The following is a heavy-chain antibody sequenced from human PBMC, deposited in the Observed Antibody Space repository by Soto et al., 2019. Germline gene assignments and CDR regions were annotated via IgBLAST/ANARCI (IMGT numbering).Heavy chain of an antibody. CDR3: AREGASRFRGFDY. J-gene: IGHJ4*02. Sequence: PSETLSLTCSVSGDSINNYYWSWIRQPPGKGLEWIGFVHYTGSANYNPSLKGRVTISVGTSKKQFSLRLSSVTAADSGVYYCAREGASRFRGFDYWGQGTLVTVSS. CDR2: VHYTGSA. V-gene: IGHV4-59*01. CDR1: GDSINNYY. D-gene: IGHD2-2*01.